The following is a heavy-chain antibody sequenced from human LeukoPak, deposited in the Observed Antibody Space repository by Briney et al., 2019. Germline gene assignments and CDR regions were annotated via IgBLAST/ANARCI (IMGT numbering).Heavy chain of an antibody. Sequence: GESLKFSCKGSGYSFTSYWIGWVRQMPGKGLGWMGIIYPGDSDTRYSTSFQGQVTIPAARPIPTAYLQWSSLKASDTAMYYCARQSRSYGYDFDYWGQGTLVTVSS. CDR1: GYSFTSYW. CDR3: ARQSRSYGYDFDY. V-gene: IGHV5-51*01. J-gene: IGHJ4*02. D-gene: IGHD5-18*01. CDR2: IYPGDSDT.